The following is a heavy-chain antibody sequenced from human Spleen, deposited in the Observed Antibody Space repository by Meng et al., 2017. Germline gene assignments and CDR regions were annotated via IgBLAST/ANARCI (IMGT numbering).Heavy chain of an antibody. CDR1: SGTSISV. J-gene: IGHJ4*02. V-gene: IGHV1-69*01. CDR3: ARGSPTYRTVEASFFEY. D-gene: IGHD1-26*01. CDR2: IITVFGRL. Sequence: QLCQPGGGGTKPRSSGTVPCKCSSGTSISVIALVRQDPGQGLEWMGGIITVFGRLTYAQKFQGRVTITADEPTNTVYMELTSLISEDTAVYYCARGSPTYRTVEASFFEYWGQGTLVTVSS.